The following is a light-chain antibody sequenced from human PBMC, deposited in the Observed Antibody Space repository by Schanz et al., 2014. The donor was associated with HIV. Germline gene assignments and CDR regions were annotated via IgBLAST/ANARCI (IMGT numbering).Light chain of an antibody. J-gene: IGKJ5*01. Sequence: DIQMTQSPSSLSASVGDRVTITCRASQDITNDLGWYQQKPGKAPKRLIYAVSSLHSWVPSRFIGSGSGTEFTLTISSLQPEDFATYYCLQHNTYPLTFGQGTRLETK. CDR3: LQHNTYPLT. V-gene: IGKV1-17*01. CDR2: AVS. CDR1: QDITND.